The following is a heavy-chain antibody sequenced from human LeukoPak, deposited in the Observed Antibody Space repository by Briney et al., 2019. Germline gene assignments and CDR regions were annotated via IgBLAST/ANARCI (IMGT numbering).Heavy chain of an antibody. Sequence: GGSLRLSCAASGFTFSSYAMNWVRQAPGKGLEWVSVITNSGGSTNYADSVKGRFTISRDNSKNTMYPQMNTLIVEDTAVYYCARVPNSGWYYFDYWGQGTLVTVSS. D-gene: IGHD6-19*01. CDR2: ITNSGGST. V-gene: IGHV3-23*01. J-gene: IGHJ4*02. CDR3: ARVPNSGWYYFDY. CDR1: GFTFSSYA.